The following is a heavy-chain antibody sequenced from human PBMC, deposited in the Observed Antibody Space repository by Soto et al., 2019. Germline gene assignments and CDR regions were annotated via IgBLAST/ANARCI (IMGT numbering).Heavy chain of an antibody. CDR3: ARGEGDAVDV. V-gene: IGHV4-30-4*01. CDR1: GGSISSEDYS. Sequence: QVQLQESGPGLVKPSQTLSLTCTISGGSISSEDYSWSWIRQPPGKGLEWIAYMYYSGSTYYDPSLRRRFAISVDTAKNRFSLKLSSVTAADTAVYYCARGEGDAVDVWGQGTTVTVSS. CDR2: MYYSGST. J-gene: IGHJ6*02. D-gene: IGHD3-16*01.